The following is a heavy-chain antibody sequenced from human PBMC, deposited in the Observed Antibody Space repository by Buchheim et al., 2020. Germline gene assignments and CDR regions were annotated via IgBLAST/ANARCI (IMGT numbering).Heavy chain of an antibody. CDR3: ARVRASGWYFFDF. V-gene: IGHV4-59*01. CDR1: GGFISGYY. CDR2: VSYSGTT. D-gene: IGHD6-19*01. J-gene: IGHJ4*02. Sequence: QVQLQESGPRLVKPSETLSLTCTVSGGFISGYYWSWIRQPPEKGLEWIGYVSYSGTTVYDPFLERRVTIPVDTPNKQFPLKLTSATAADTAVYYCARVRASGWYFFDFWGQGTL.